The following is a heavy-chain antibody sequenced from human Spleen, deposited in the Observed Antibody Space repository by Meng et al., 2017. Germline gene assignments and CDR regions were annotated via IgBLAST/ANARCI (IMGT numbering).Heavy chain of an antibody. CDR1: GGSISGGDYY. J-gene: IGHJ5*02. Sequence: QVQLQESGPGMVKPSQTLFLTCTVFGGSISGGDYYWSWFRLPPGKGLEWIGYIHFSGSTYYNPSLNSRITISVDMSRNQFSLRLTSVTSADMAVYYCARVNSDCGGVMCYKGWFDPWGQGTLVTVSS. D-gene: IGHD2-21*01. V-gene: IGHV4-30-4*01. CDR2: IHFSGST. CDR3: ARVNSDCGGVMCYKGWFDP.